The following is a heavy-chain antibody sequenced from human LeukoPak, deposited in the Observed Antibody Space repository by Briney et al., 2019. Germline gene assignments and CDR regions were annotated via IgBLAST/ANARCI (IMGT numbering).Heavy chain of an antibody. V-gene: IGHV1-2*02. Sequence: ASVKVSCKASGYTFTGYYMHWVRQAPGQGLEWMGWINPNSGGTNYAQKFQGRVTMTRDTSISTAYMELSRLRSDDTAVYYWARARNDYGDYYGYDYWGQGTLVTVSS. CDR1: GYTFTGYY. J-gene: IGHJ4*02. CDR3: ARARNDYGDYYGYDY. CDR2: INPNSGGT. D-gene: IGHD4-17*01.